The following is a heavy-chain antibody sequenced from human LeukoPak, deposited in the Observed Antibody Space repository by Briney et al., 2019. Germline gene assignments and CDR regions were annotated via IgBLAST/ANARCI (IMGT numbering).Heavy chain of an antibody. CDR3: ARSWKLRYFDWFRIGKRTAGDYYFDY. J-gene: IGHJ4*02. V-gene: IGHV4-39*01. D-gene: IGHD3-9*01. CDR2: IYYSGST. Sequence: PSETLSLTCTVSGGSISSSSYYWGWIRQPPGKGLEWIGSIYYSGSTYYNPSLKSRVTISVDTSKNPFSLKLSSVTAADTAVYYCARSWKLRYFDWFRIGKRTAGDYYFDYWGQGTLVTVSS. CDR1: GGSISSSSYY.